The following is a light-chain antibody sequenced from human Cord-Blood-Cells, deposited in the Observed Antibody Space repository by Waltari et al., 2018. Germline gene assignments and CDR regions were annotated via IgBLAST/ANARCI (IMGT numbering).Light chain of an antibody. CDR1: RSDVGGYNY. V-gene: IGLV2-14*01. CDR3: SSYTSSSTYV. CDR2: EVS. Sequence: QSALTQPASVSGSPGQSLTIPCTGTRSDVGGYNYVSWYQQHPGKAPKLMIYEVSNRPSGVSNRFSGSKSGNTASLTISGLQAEDEADYYCSSYTSSSTYVFGTGTKVTVL. J-gene: IGLJ1*01.